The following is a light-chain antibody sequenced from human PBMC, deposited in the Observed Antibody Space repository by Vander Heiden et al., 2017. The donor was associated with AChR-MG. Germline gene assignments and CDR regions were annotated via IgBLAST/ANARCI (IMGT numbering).Light chain of an antibody. V-gene: IGLV1-44*01. Sequence: QSVLTQPPSASGTPGPRVTISCSGSSSNVGSNTVDWYLQRPGTAPKLLIYINDQRPSGVPDRFSGSKSGTSASLAISGLQAEDEADYYCAVWDDSLNGVVFGGGTKLTVL. CDR2: IND. CDR1: SSNVGSNT. CDR3: AVWDDSLNGVV. J-gene: IGLJ2*01.